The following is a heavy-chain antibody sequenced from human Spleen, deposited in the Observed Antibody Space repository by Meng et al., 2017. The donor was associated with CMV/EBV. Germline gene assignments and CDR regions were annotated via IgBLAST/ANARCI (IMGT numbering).Heavy chain of an antibody. D-gene: IGHD4-11*01. CDR3: ARDGHDYSNRYYYYYYGMDA. CDR2: INHSGST. CDR1: GGSFSGYY. J-gene: IGHJ6*02. Sequence: GSLRLSCAVYGGSFSGYYWSWIRQPPGKGLEWIGEINHSGSTNYNPSLKSRVTISVDTSKNQFSLKLSSVTAADTAVYYCARDGHDYSNRYYYYYYGMDAWGQGTTVTVSS. V-gene: IGHV4-34*01.